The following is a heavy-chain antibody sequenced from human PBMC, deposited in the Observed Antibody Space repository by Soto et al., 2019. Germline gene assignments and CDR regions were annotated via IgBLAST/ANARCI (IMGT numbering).Heavy chain of an antibody. Sequence: GGCMRRSGAASGINVNSDYMNWVRQTPGKWLEWVGSIYSGETTYYADSVRGRFTISSDKSETTLYFQLSSLRIQDTPVYYCARDRRGLSRLSLFEY. CDR3: ARDRRGLSRLSLFEY. CDR1: GINVNSDY. J-gene: IGHJ1*01. D-gene: IGHD2-21*02. V-gene: IGHV3-53*01. CDR2: IYSGETT.